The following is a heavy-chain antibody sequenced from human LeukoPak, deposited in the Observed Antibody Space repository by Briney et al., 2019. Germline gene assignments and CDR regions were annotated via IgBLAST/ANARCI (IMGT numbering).Heavy chain of an antibody. D-gene: IGHD6-25*01. CDR1: GFTFRSCA. Sequence: GGSLRLSCAASGFTFRSCAMHWVRQAPGKGLEWVAVKSSDANIKHYADSVKGRFTISRDNSKNTLYLQMNSLRAEDTAVYYCAKDRGSGWSFDYWGQGTLVTVSS. CDR3: AKDRGSGWSFDY. V-gene: IGHV3-30*18. J-gene: IGHJ4*02. CDR2: KSSDANIK.